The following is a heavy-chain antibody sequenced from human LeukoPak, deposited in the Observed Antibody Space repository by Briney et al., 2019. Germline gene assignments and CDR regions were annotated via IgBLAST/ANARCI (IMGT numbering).Heavy chain of an antibody. Sequence: ASVKVSCKASGYTFTSYYMHWVRQAPGQGLEWMGIINPSGGSTSYAQKFQGRVTMTRDMSTSTVYMELSSLRSEDTAVYYCAREGYDYVWGSYRYCYYFDYWGQGTLVTVSS. V-gene: IGHV1-46*01. CDR1: GYTFTSYY. CDR2: INPSGGST. J-gene: IGHJ4*02. D-gene: IGHD3-16*02. CDR3: AREGYDYVWGSYRYCYYFDY.